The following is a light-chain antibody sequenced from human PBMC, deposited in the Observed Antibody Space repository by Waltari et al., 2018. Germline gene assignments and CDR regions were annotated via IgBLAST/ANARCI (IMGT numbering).Light chain of an antibody. Sequence: QSALAQPRSVSGSPGPSLTIPCTGSSRDVGGFKYVSWYQKHTGKAPKILICDVSKRPSGVPDRFSGSKSGNTASLTISGLQAEDEADYYCCSYTSSYVVFGGGTKLTVL. CDR2: DVS. J-gene: IGLJ2*01. CDR1: SRDVGGFKY. V-gene: IGLV2-11*01. CDR3: CSYTSSYVV.